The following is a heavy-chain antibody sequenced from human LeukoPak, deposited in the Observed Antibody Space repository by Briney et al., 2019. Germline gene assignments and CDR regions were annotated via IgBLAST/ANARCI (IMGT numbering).Heavy chain of an antibody. CDR2: IWYDGSNK. CDR3: AKGEGITIFAPDY. Sequence: PGGSLRLSCAASGFTFSSYGMHWVRQAPGKGLEWVAVIWYDGSNKYYADSVKGRFTISRDNSKNTLYLQMNSLRAEDTAVYYCAKGEGITIFAPDYWGQGTLVTVSS. CDR1: GFTFSSYG. V-gene: IGHV3-33*06. J-gene: IGHJ4*02. D-gene: IGHD3-3*01.